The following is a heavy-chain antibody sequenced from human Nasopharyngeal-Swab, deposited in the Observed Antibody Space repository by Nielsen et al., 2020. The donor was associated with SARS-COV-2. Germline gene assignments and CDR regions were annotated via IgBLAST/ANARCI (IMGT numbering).Heavy chain of an antibody. V-gene: IGHV1-18*01. Sequence: ASVKVSCKASGYTFDSYGISWVRQAPGQGPVWMGWTSVYNGNTNYAQKFQGRVTMTTDTSTSTGYMELRSLRSDDTAVYYCARDGIVVAGEIDAWGQGTRVTVSS. D-gene: IGHD2-15*01. CDR1: GYTFDSYG. CDR2: TSVYNGNT. CDR3: ARDGIVVAGEIDA. J-gene: IGHJ5*02.